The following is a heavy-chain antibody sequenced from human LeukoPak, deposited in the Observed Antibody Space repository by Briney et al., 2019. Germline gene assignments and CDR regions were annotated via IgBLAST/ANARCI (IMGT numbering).Heavy chain of an antibody. J-gene: IGHJ6*03. Sequence: GASVKVSCKASGYTFTIYGISWVRQAPGQGLEWMGWISAYNGNTHYPQKLQGRVTMTRDTSISTAYMELSRLRSDDTAVYYCARDLAGTTSLNYYYYYMDVWGKGTTVTISS. CDR1: GYTFTIYG. V-gene: IGHV1-18*01. CDR2: ISAYNGNT. CDR3: ARDLAGTTSLNYYYYYMDV. D-gene: IGHD1-7*01.